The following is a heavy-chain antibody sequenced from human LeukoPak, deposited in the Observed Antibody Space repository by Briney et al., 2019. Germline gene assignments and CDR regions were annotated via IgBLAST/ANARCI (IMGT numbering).Heavy chain of an antibody. V-gene: IGHV3-11*01. J-gene: IGHJ4*02. CDR3: ARDSRQWLVRRGIDY. D-gene: IGHD6-19*01. CDR1: GFTFSDYY. CDR2: ISSSGSTI. Sequence: GGSLRLSCAASGFTFSDYYMSWIRQAPGKGLEWVSYISSSGSTIYYADSVKGRFTISRDNAKNSLYLQMNSLRAEDTAVYYCARDSRQWLVRRGIDYWGQGTLVTVSS.